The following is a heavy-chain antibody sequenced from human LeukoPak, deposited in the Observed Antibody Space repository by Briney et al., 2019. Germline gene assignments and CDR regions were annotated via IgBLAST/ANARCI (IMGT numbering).Heavy chain of an antibody. D-gene: IGHD3-22*01. CDR3: ARDPATDYYDSSGSPNPTNYFDY. V-gene: IGHV1-69*01. Sequence: GSSVKVSCKASGGTFSSYAISWVRQAPGQGLEWMGGIIPIFGTANYAQKFQGRVTITADESTSTAYMELSSLRSEDTAVYYCARDPATDYYDSSGSPNPTNYFDYWGQGTLVTVSS. CDR2: IIPIFGTA. J-gene: IGHJ4*02. CDR1: GGTFSSYA.